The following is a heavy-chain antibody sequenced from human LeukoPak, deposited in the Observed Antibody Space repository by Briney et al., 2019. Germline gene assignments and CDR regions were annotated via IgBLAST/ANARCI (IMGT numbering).Heavy chain of an antibody. Sequence: QPGGSLRLSCAASGFTVSTNCMTWVRQAPGKGLEWVSTIYSGGTTYYADSVMGRFTISRHNSRNTLYFQMNSLRAEDTAVYYCARVDTVMAYYFDLWGQGTLVTVSS. V-gene: IGHV3-53*04. J-gene: IGHJ4*02. CDR3: ARVDTVMAYYFDL. CDR1: GFTVSTNC. D-gene: IGHD5-18*01. CDR2: IYSGGTT.